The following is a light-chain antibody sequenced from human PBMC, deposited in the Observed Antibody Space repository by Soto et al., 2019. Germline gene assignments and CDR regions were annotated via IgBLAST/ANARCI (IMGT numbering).Light chain of an antibody. CDR1: QTISSW. CDR2: KAS. Sequence: DIQMTQSPSTLSGSVGDRVTITCRASQTISSWLAWYQQKQGKAHKXLIYKASTLKSGVPSRFSGSGSGTEFTITISSLQPDDFATYYCQHYKSYSEAFGQGTKVDIK. J-gene: IGKJ1*01. V-gene: IGKV1-5*03. CDR3: QHYKSYSEA.